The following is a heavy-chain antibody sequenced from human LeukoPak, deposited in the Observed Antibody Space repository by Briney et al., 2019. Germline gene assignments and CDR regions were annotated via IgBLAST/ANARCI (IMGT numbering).Heavy chain of an antibody. J-gene: IGHJ2*01. Sequence: SQTLSLTCAISGDSVSSNSAAWNWIRQSPSRGLEWLGRTYYRSKWYNDYAVSVRSRITINPDTSKNQFSLQLNSVTPEDTAVYYCARGKWELLSHYWCFDLWGRGTLVTVSS. CDR2: TYYRSKWYN. CDR3: ARGKWELLSHYWCFDL. V-gene: IGHV6-1*01. CDR1: GDSVSSNSAA. D-gene: IGHD1-26*01.